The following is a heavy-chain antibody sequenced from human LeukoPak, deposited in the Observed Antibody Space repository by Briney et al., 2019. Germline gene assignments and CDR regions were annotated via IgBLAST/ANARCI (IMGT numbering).Heavy chain of an antibody. CDR1: GFTFRSYG. J-gene: IGHJ5*02. D-gene: IGHD6-6*01. CDR2: ISFDGTNK. CDR3: AKDKGASYSSSPIDP. V-gene: IGHV3-30*18. Sequence: GGSLRLTCAASGFTFRSYGIHWVCRAPGKGLEWVATISFDGTNKKYADSVKGRFTISRDNSKNTLYLQMNSLRAEDTAVYYCAKDKGASYSSSPIDPWGQGTLVTVSS.